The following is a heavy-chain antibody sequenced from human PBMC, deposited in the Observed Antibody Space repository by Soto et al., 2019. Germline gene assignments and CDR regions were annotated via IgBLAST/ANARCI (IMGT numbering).Heavy chain of an antibody. Sequence: PGGSLRLSCAASGFTFSSYGMHWVRQAPGKGLEWVAVISYDGSNKYYADSVKGRFTISRDNSKNTLYLQMNSLRAEDTAVYYCAKDVATSIAAPSDYWGQGTLVTVSS. CDR3: AKDVATSIAAPSDY. CDR1: GFTFSSYG. V-gene: IGHV3-30*18. J-gene: IGHJ4*02. D-gene: IGHD6-6*01. CDR2: ISYDGSNK.